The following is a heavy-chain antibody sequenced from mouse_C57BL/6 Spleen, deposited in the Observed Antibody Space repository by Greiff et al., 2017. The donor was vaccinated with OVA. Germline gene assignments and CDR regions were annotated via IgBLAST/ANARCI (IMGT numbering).Heavy chain of an antibody. D-gene: IGHD2-4*01. CDR3: TTNYYDYDEGAN. Sequence: EVKLMESGEGLVKPGGSLKLSCAASGFTFSSYAMSWVRQTPEKRLEWVAYISSGGDYIYYADTLKGRFTISRDNSSNTLYLQMSSLKSEDTAMDYCTTNYYDYDEGANWGQGTLVTVSA. CDR1: GFTFSSYA. V-gene: IGHV5-9-1*02. CDR2: ISSGGDYI. J-gene: IGHJ3*01.